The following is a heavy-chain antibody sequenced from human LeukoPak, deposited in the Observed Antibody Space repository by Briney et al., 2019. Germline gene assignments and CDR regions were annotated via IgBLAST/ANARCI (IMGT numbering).Heavy chain of an antibody. CDR3: ASHNWSTAYFDY. D-gene: IGHD1-20*01. CDR1: GDSISSTSYY. J-gene: IGHJ4*02. Sequence: PSETLSLTCTVSGDSISSTSYYWGWVRQPPGKGLEWIGTIYYSGSTYYNPSLKSRVIMSVDTSKNQFSLKLSSVTAADTAVYYCASHNWSTAYFDYWGQGTLVTVSS. V-gene: IGHV4-39*07. CDR2: IYYSGST.